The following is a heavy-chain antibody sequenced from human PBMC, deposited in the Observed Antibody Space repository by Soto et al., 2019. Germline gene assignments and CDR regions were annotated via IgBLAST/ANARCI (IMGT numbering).Heavy chain of an antibody. Sequence: QVQLVQSGAEVKKPGSSVKVSCQTSRGTFSSYTITWVRQAPGQGLEWMGRIIPVLGIANYAQQFQGRVTIIADKSTNTAYMELRGLRSEDTAVYYCARIATAEDWFDPWGQGTLVTVFS. J-gene: IGHJ5*02. D-gene: IGHD6-13*01. CDR1: RGTFSSYT. V-gene: IGHV1-69*02. CDR2: IIPVLGIA. CDR3: ARIATAEDWFDP.